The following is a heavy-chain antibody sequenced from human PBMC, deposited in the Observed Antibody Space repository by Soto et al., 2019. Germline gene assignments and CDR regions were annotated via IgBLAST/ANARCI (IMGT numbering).Heavy chain of an antibody. J-gene: IGHJ4*02. Sequence: QVQLVQSGAEVKKPGASVKVSCKASGYIFTDYYIHWVRQAPGQGLAWMGWIDPKSGDTAYAQNFQGRGTMTRDAYISTAYMELNSRRSDDTGVYFCERALDDAVTGFHFWCQGALVAVSS. CDR1: GYIFTDYY. CDR3: ERALDDAVTGFHF. D-gene: IGHD3-9*01. CDR2: IDPKSGDT. V-gene: IGHV1-2*02.